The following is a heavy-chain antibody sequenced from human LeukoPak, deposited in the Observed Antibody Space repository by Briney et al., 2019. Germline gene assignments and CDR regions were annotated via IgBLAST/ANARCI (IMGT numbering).Heavy chain of an antibody. Sequence: SQTLSLTCTVSGDSINNPDYFWSSVRQPPGKGLEWIGYIYYSGSTFSNPSLRSRVTISVDTSKNQFSLRLGSVPAADTAVYYYAKGHLGATLFSSLPDYWGQGTLVTVSS. CDR1: GDSINNPDYF. CDR3: AKGHLGATLFSSLPDY. D-gene: IGHD1-26*01. V-gene: IGHV4-30-4*01. J-gene: IGHJ4*02. CDR2: IYYSGST.